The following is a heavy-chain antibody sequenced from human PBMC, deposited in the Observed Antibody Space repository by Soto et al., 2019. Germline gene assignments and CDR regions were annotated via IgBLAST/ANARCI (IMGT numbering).Heavy chain of an antibody. CDR3: AKDIVVVPAATGGVDY. CDR2: ISGSGGST. V-gene: IGHV3-23*01. Sequence: EVQLLESGGGLVQPGGSLRLSCAASGFSFSSYAMNWVRQAPGKGLEWVSGISGSGGSTYYADYVKGRVTISRDNSKNPLYLQMNSLRAEDTAVYYCAKDIVVVPAATGGVDYWGKGTLVTVSS. D-gene: IGHD2-2*01. J-gene: IGHJ4*02. CDR1: GFSFSSYA.